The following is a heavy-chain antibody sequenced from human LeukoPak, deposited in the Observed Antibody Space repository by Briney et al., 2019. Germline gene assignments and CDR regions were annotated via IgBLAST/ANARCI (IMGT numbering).Heavy chain of an antibody. CDR2: NKHSGNT. D-gene: IGHD3-10*01. CDR1: GGCLSGYY. J-gene: IGHJ4*02. Sequence: PSETLSLTCAVYGGCLSGYYWSWIRQPPGKGLEGIGENKHSGNTNYNPSLKSRVTKSVDTSKNQFSLKLSSVTDADTAVYYCAGHLRWLGRGFDYWGQGTLVTVSS. CDR3: AGHLRWLGRGFDY. V-gene: IGHV4-34*01.